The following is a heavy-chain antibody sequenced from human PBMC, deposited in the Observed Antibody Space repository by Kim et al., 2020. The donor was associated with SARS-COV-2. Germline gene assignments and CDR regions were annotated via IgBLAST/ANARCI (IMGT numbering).Heavy chain of an antibody. CDR3: ARDYYDSSVIFVALSVDY. Sequence: ASVKVSCKASGYTFTGYYMHWVRQAPGQGLEWMGRINPNSGGTNYAQKFQGRVTMTRDTSISTAYMELSRLRSDDTVVYYCARDYYDSSVIFVALSVDYWGQGTLVTVSS. D-gene: IGHD3-22*01. V-gene: IGHV1-2*05. J-gene: IGHJ4*02. CDR2: INPNSGGT. CDR1: GYTFTGYY.